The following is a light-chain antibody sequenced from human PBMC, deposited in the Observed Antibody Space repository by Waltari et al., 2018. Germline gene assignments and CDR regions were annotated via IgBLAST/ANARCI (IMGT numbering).Light chain of an antibody. CDR1: QSLTKRY. CDR2: GAS. J-gene: IGKJ2*01. V-gene: IGKV3-20*01. CDR3: QQYGSSVLYT. Sequence: GLTQSPDTLSLSPGARATLSCRASQSLTKRYLAWYQQKPGRAPRLIIYGASSRAAGIPDRFSGSGSGTDFTLTSSRLEPEDFAVYYCQQYGSSVLYTFGQGTKLEIK.